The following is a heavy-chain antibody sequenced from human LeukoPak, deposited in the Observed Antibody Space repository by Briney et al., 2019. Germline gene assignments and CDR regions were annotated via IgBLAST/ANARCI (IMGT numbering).Heavy chain of an antibody. CDR2: ISPSGGST. J-gene: IGHJ3*02. CDR3: TRTYYYDSSGYYYGRDAFDI. D-gene: IGHD3-22*01. V-gene: IGHV1-46*01. Sequence: ATVKVSCKASGYTFTTYYIHWVRQAPGQGLEWMGIISPSGGSTSYAQKFQGRVTMTRDTSTSTVYMELSSLRSEDTAVYYCTRTYYYDSSGYYYGRDAFDIWGQGTMVTVSS. CDR1: GYTFTTYY.